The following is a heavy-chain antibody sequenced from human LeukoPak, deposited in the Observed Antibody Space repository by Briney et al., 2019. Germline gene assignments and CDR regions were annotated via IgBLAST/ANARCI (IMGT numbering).Heavy chain of an antibody. Sequence: GGSLRLSCAASGFTFSTYAMTWVRPAPGKGLGWVSGISASGSRIYYADSVKLRFTISRDNSKNTLYLQMNSLRAEDTAVYYCAKDRGGYGDYQFDYWGQGTLVTVSS. CDR2: ISASGSRI. CDR3: AKDRGGYGDYQFDY. V-gene: IGHV3-23*01. CDR1: GFTFSTYA. D-gene: IGHD4-17*01. J-gene: IGHJ4*02.